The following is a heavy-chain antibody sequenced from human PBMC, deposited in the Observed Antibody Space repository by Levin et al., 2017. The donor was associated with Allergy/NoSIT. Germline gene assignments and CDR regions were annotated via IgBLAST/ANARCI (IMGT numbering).Heavy chain of an antibody. D-gene: IGHD3-3*01. CDR1: GFTFSSYA. V-gene: IGHV3-23*01. CDR3: ATVLEWLLPFDY. J-gene: IGHJ4*02. CDR2: ISGSGGST. Sequence: GESLKISCAASGFTFSSYAMSWVRQAPGKGLEWVSAISGSGGSTYYADSVKGRFTISRDNSKNTLYLQMNSLRAEDTAVYYCATVLEWLLPFDYWGQGTLVTVSS.